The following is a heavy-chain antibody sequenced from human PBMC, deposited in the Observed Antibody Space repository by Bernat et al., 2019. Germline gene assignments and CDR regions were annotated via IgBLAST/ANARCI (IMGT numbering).Heavy chain of an antibody. CDR2: INNDGSDT. CDR3: ARGGWSHGFDI. J-gene: IGHJ3*02. D-gene: IGHD3-3*01. V-gene: IGHV3-74*01. Sequence: EVLLVESGGGLVQPGGSLRLSCAASGFTFTDYWMHWVRQAPGKGLVWVSRINNDGSDTIYADYVKGGFTLSRDNAKNTLYLQMNSLRVEDTAVYYCARGGWSHGFDIWGQGTMVTVSS. CDR1: GFTFTDYW.